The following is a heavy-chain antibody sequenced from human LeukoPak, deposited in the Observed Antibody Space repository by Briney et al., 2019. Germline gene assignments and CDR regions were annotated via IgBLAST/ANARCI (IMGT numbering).Heavy chain of an antibody. CDR1: GFTFSSYE. Sequence: GGSLRLSCAASGFTFSSYEMNWVRQAPGKGLEWVSYISSSGSTIYYADSVKGRFTISRDNAKNSLYLQMNSLRAEDTAVYYCARKFVWGSYVDAFDIWGQGTMSPSLQ. D-gene: IGHD3-16*01. CDR3: ARKFVWGSYVDAFDI. CDR2: ISSSGSTI. V-gene: IGHV3-48*03. J-gene: IGHJ3*02.